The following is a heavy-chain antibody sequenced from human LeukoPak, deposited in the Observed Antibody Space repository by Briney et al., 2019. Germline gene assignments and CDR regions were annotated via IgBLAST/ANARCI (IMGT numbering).Heavy chain of an antibody. CDR3: ARAERYCSSTSCYERSY. CDR1: GGSFSGYY. Sequence: SETLSLTCAVYGGSFSGYYWSWIRQPPGKGLEWIGEINHSGSTNYNPSLKSRVTISVDTSKNQFSLKLSSVTAADTAVYYCARAERYCSSTSCYERSYWGQGTLVTVSS. CDR2: INHSGST. J-gene: IGHJ4*02. D-gene: IGHD2-2*01. V-gene: IGHV4-34*01.